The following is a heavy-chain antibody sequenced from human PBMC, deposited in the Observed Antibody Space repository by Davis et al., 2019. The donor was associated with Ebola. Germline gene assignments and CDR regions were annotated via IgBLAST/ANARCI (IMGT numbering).Heavy chain of an antibody. J-gene: IGHJ5*02. Sequence: SCAVSGGSISSSNWWSWVRQPPGKGLEWIGEIYHSGSTNYNPSLKSRVTISVDKSKNQFSLKLSSVTAADTAVYYCARHIFVYSNHVPDQFDPWGQGTLVTVSS. CDR2: IYHSGST. CDR3: ARHIFVYSNHVPDQFDP. D-gene: IGHD4-11*01. V-gene: IGHV4-4*02. CDR1: GGSISSSNW.